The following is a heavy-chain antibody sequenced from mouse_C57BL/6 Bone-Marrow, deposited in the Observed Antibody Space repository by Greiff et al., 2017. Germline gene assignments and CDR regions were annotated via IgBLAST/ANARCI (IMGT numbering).Heavy chain of an antibody. D-gene: IGHD1-1*01. CDR2: ISSGGSYT. J-gene: IGHJ2*01. V-gene: IGHV5-6*01. CDR1: GFTFSSYG. CDR3: ARHGTTVVATDY. Sequence: EVKLMESGGDLVKPGGSLKLSCAASGFTFSSYGMSWVRQTPDKRLEWVATISSGGSYTYYPDSVKGRFTISRENAKNTLYLQKSSLKSEDTAMYYCARHGTTVVATDYWGQGTTLTVSS.